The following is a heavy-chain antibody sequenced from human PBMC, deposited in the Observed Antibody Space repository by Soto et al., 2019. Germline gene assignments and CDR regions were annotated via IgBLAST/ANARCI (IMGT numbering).Heavy chain of an antibody. V-gene: IGHV3-13*01. Sequence: GGSLRLACAASGVTLSSYDMHWVRQATGKGLEWVSAIGTAGDTYYPGSVKGRFTISRENAKNSLYLQMNSLRAGDTAVYYCARNLITDWYFDLWGRGTLVTVSS. J-gene: IGHJ2*01. CDR3: ARNLITDWYFDL. CDR1: GVTLSSYD. D-gene: IGHD3-16*01. CDR2: IGTAGDT.